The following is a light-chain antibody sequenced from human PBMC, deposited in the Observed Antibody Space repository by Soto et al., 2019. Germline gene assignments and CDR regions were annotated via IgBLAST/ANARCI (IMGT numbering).Light chain of an antibody. CDR2: EGS. CDR3: CSYAGSSPYV. V-gene: IGLV2-23*01. Sequence: QSALTQPASVSGSPGQSITISCTGTSSDVGSDNLVSWYQQHPGKAPKLMIYEGSKRPSGVSNRFSGSKSGNTASLTISGLQAEDEADYYCCSYAGSSPYVFGTGTKLTVL. J-gene: IGLJ1*01. CDR1: SSDVGSDNL.